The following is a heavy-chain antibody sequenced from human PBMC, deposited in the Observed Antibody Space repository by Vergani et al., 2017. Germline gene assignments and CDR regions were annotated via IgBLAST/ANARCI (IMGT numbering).Heavy chain of an antibody. J-gene: IGHJ5*02. V-gene: IGHV3-23*04. CDR3: AKDGNSMVRGVTTENNWFDP. CDR1: GFSFSSYA. Sequence: EVQLVESGGGLVQPGGSLRLSCAASGFSFSSYAMSWVRQAPGKGLEWVSAISGSGGSTYYADSVKGRFTISRDNSKNTLYLQMNSLSAEDTAVYYCAKDGNSMVRGVTTENNWFDPWGQGTLVTVSS. D-gene: IGHD3-10*01. CDR2: ISGSGGST.